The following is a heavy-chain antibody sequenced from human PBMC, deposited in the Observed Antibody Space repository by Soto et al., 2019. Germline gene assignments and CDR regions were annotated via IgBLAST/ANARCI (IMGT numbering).Heavy chain of an antibody. J-gene: IGHJ5*02. V-gene: IGHV1-69*13. Sequence: GASVKVSCKASGGTFSSYAISWVRQAPGQGLEWMGGIIPIFGTANYAQKFQGRVTITADESTSTAYMELSSLRSEDTAVYYCARGPPPNIVLVPAAEINNWFDPWGQGTLVTVSS. D-gene: IGHD2-2*01. CDR3: ARGPPPNIVLVPAAEINNWFDP. CDR1: GGTFSSYA. CDR2: IIPIFGTA.